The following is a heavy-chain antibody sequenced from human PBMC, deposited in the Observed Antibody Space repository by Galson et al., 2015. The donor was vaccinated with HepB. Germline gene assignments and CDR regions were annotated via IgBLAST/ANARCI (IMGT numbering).Heavy chain of an antibody. J-gene: IGHJ4*02. CDR2: FDPEDGET. CDR1: GYTLTELS. Sequence: SVKVSCKVSGYTLTELSMHWVRQAPGKGLEWMGGFDPEDGETSYAQKFQGRVTMTRDTSTSTVYMELSSLRSEDTAVYYCARDQLGGYYFWGQETLVTVSS. CDR3: ARDQLGGYYF. D-gene: IGHD3-22*01. V-gene: IGHV1-24*01.